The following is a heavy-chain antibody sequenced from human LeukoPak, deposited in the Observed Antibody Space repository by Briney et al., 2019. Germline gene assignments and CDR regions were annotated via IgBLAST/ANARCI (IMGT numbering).Heavy chain of an antibody. V-gene: IGHV1-18*01. CDR2: ISAYNGNT. D-gene: IGHD2-2*01. J-gene: IGHJ2*01. CDR3: ARDRGGYRSSTSCYVSGYFDL. Sequence: ASVKVSCKASGYTFTCYGISWVRQAPGQGLEWMGWISAYNGNTNYAQKLQGRVTMTTDTSTSTAYMELRSLRSDDTAVYYCARDRGGYRSSTSCYVSGYFDLWGPGTLVTVSS. CDR1: GYTFTCYG.